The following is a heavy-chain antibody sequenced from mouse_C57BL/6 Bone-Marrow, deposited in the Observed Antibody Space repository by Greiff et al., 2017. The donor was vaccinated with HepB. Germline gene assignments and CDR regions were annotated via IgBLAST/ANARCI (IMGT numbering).Heavy chain of an antibody. CDR1: GIDFSRYW. CDR3: ARPEWLRRPFDYAMDY. J-gene: IGHJ4*01. D-gene: IGHD2-2*01. CDR2: INPDSSTI. Sequence: EVKLLQSGGGLVQPGGSLKLSCAASGIDFSRYWMSWVRRAPGKGLEWIGEINPDSSTINYAPSLKDKFIISRDNAKNTLYLQMSKVRSEDTALYYCARPEWLRRPFDYAMDYWGQGTSVTVSS. V-gene: IGHV4-1*01.